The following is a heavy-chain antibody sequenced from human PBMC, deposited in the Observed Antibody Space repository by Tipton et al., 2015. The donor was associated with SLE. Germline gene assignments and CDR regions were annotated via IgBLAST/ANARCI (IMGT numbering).Heavy chain of an antibody. CDR3: AREHYYDSSGYYP. Sequence: TLSLTCAVYGGSFSGYYWSWIRQPPGKGLEWIGEINHSGSTNYNPSLESRVTISVDTSKNQFSLNLNSVTAADTAVYYCAREHYYDSSGYYPWGQGTLVTVSS. V-gene: IGHV4-34*01. CDR2: INHSGST. J-gene: IGHJ5*02. D-gene: IGHD3-22*01. CDR1: GGSFSGYY.